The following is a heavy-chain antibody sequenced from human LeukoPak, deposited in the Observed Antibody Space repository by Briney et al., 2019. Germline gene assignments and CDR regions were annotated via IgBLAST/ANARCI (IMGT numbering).Heavy chain of an antibody. CDR1: GFTFTAYY. CDR2: ISGSGGST. D-gene: IGHD4-17*01. Sequence: PGGSLRLSCEASGFTFTAYYMSWVRQAPGKGLEWVSAISGSGGSTYYADSVKGRFTISRDNSKNTLYLQMNSLRAEDTAVYYCAREMTTVTRADCWGQGTLVTVSS. J-gene: IGHJ4*02. V-gene: IGHV3-23*01. CDR3: AREMTTVTRADC.